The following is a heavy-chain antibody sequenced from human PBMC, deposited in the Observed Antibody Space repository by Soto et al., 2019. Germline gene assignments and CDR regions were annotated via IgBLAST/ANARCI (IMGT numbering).Heavy chain of an antibody. CDR3: GSVVTIDYGDYYYYYYMDV. J-gene: IGHJ6*03. D-gene: IGHD4-17*01. CDR2: IWYDGSNK. CDR1: GFTFSSYG. Sequence: PGGSLRLSCAASGFTFSSYGMHWVRQAPGKGLEWVAVIWYDGSNKYYADSVKGRFTISRDNSKNTLYLQMNSLRAEDTAVYYCGSVVTIDYGDYYYYYYMDVWGKGTTVTVSS. V-gene: IGHV3-33*01.